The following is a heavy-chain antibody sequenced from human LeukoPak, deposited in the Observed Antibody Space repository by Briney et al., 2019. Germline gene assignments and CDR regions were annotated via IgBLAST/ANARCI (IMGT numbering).Heavy chain of an antibody. CDR2: ISGYTGNR. V-gene: IGHV1-18*04. Sequence: ASVKVSCKASGYTFTGYYMHWVRQAPGQGLEWMGWISGYTGNRKYAQTLQGRVTMTTDTSTSTASMELRNLRSDDTAVYYCATGYSRDYYYYYMDVWGKGTPVTISS. CDR3: ATGYSRDYYYYYMDV. D-gene: IGHD6-13*01. J-gene: IGHJ6*03. CDR1: GYTFTGYY.